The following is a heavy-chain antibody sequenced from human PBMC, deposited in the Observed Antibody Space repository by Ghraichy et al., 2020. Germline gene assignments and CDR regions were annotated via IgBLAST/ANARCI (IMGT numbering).Heavy chain of an antibody. CDR1: GGSISSSSYY. CDR2: IYYSGST. J-gene: IGHJ6*02. Sequence: SETLSLTCTVSGGSISSSSYYWGWIRQPPGKGLEWIGSIYYSGSTYYNPSLKSRVTISVDTSKNQFSLKLSSVTAADTAVYYCARGRSGGMDVWGQGTTVTVSS. CDR3: ARGRSGGMDV. V-gene: IGHV4-39*07.